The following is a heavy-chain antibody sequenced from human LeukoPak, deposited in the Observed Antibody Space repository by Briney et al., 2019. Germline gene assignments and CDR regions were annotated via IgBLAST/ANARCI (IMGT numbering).Heavy chain of an antibody. D-gene: IGHD3-9*01. Sequence: SETLSLTCTVSGGSISSGSYYWSWIRQPAGKGLEWIGRIYTSGSTNYNPSLKSRVTISVDTSKNQFSLKVSSVTAADTAVYYCARPHSTFFDQDAAYYFDYWGQGTLVTVSS. CDR1: GGSISSGSYY. V-gene: IGHV4-61*02. CDR3: ARPHSTFFDQDAAYYFDY. CDR2: IYTSGST. J-gene: IGHJ4*02.